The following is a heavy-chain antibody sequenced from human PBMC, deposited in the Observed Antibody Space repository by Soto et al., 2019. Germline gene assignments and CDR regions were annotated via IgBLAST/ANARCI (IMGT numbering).Heavy chain of an antibody. J-gene: IGHJ5*02. CDR3: ARAAYYDFWSGYLVSTPNWFDP. CDR2: INHSGST. CDR1: GGSFSGYY. Sequence: SETLSLTCAVYGGSFSGYYWSWIRQPPGKGLEWIGEINHSGSTNYNPSLKSRVTIPVDTSKNQFSLKLSSVTAADTAVYYCARAAYYDFWSGYLVSTPNWFDPWGQGTLVTVSS. V-gene: IGHV4-34*01. D-gene: IGHD3-3*01.